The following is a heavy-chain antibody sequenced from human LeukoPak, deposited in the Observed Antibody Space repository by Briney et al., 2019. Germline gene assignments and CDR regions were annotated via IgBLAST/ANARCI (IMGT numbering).Heavy chain of an antibody. CDR2: INPNSGGT. J-gene: IGHJ4*02. CDR3: ARWGTAMVSGGFDY. V-gene: IGHV1-2*02. Sequence: ASVKVSCKASGYTFTGYYMHWVRQAPGQGLEWMGWINPNSGGTNYAQKFQGRVTMTRDTSISTAYMELSRLRSDDTAVYYCARWGTAMVSGGFDYWGQGTLVTVSS. CDR1: GYTFTGYY. D-gene: IGHD5-18*01.